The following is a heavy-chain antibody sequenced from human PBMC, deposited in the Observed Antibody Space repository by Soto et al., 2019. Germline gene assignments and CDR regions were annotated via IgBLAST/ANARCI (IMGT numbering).Heavy chain of an antibody. Sequence: SETLSLTCAVYGGSFSGYYWSWIRQPPGKGLEWIGEINHSGSTNYNPSLKSRVTISVDTSKNQFSLKLSSVTAADTAVYYCARESADGTLKWFDPWGQGTLVTVSS. J-gene: IGHJ5*02. D-gene: IGHD6-13*01. V-gene: IGHV4-34*01. CDR1: GGSFSGYY. CDR2: INHSGST. CDR3: ARESADGTLKWFDP.